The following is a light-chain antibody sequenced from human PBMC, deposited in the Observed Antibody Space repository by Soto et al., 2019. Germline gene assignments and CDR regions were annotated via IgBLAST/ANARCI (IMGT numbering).Light chain of an antibody. Sequence: QTVVTQEPSFSVSPGGTVTLTCGLSSDSVSASHFPSWYQQTPGQAPRTLIYNTNTRSSGVPDRFSGSKSGNAASLTISGLQAEDEADYYCCSYAGSHTKYVFGTGTKLTVL. CDR3: CSYAGSHTKYV. V-gene: IGLV8-61*01. J-gene: IGLJ1*01. CDR1: SDSVSASHF. CDR2: NTN.